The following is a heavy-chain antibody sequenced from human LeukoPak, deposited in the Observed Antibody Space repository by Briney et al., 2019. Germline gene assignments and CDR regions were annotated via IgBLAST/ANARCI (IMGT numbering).Heavy chain of an antibody. CDR3: ARGEYGDYVPWGY. D-gene: IGHD4-17*01. CDR1: GXTFSSYS. J-gene: IGHJ4*02. V-gene: IGHV3-21*01. CDR2: ISSSSSYI. Sequence: GGSLRLSCAASGXTFSSYSMNWVRQAPGKGLEWVSSISSSSSYIYYADSVKGRFTISRDNAKNSLYLQMNSLRAEDTAVYYCARGEYGDYVPWGYWGQGTLVTVSS.